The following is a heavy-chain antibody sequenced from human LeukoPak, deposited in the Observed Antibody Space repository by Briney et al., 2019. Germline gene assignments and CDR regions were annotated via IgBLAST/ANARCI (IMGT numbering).Heavy chain of an antibody. CDR2: ISSSSSYI. V-gene: IGHV3-21*04. J-gene: IGHJ5*02. Sequence: KPGGSLRLSCAASGFTFSSYSMNWVRQAPGKGLEWVSSISSSSSYIYYADSVKGRFTISRDNAKNSLYLQMNSLRAEDTALYYCAKTAGSGRNWFDPWGQGTLVTVSS. D-gene: IGHD6-19*01. CDR3: AKTAGSGRNWFDP. CDR1: GFTFSSYS.